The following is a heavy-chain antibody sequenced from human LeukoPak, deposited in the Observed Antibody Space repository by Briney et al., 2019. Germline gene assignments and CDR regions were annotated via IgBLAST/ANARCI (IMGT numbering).Heavy chain of an antibody. J-gene: IGHJ4*02. V-gene: IGHV3-7*01. D-gene: IGHD1-1*01. CDR3: ARDLNWETY. CDR1: EFSFSRYW. Sequence: GGSLRLSCVASEFSFSRYWMTWVRQAPGKGLEWVANIKQDGSETYYADSVKGRFTISRDNAKNSLYLQMNSLRADDTAVYYCARDLNWETYWGQGTLVTVSS. CDR2: IKQDGSET.